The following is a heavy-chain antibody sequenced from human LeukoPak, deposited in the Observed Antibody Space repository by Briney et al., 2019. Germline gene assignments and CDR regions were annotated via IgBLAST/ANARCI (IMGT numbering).Heavy chain of an antibody. J-gene: IGHJ4*02. Sequence: GGSLRLSCAASGFTFSSYAMSWVRQAPGKGLEWVSAISGSGGSTYYADSVKGRFTISRDNSKNTLYLQMNSLRAEDTAVYYCARDYYDSSGYYQGDYWGQGTLVTVSS. D-gene: IGHD3-22*01. CDR1: GFTFSSYA. CDR3: ARDYYDSSGYYQGDY. V-gene: IGHV3-23*01. CDR2: ISGSGGST.